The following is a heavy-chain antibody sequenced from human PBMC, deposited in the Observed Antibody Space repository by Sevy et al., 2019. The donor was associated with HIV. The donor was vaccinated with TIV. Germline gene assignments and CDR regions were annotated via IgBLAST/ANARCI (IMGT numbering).Heavy chain of an antibody. J-gene: IGHJ6*02. Sequence: ASVKVSCKASGYTFSDSGYYVHWVRQAPGQGLEWMGWINPKSGATNYAQKFQGRVTMTRDTSVSTANMELTRLTSDDTAVYYCARESYDFWTGPVDYDYGMDVSGQGTTVTVSS. CDR3: ARESYDFWTGPVDYDYGMDV. CDR1: GYTFSDSGYY. V-gene: IGHV1-2*02. D-gene: IGHD3-3*01. CDR2: INPKSGAT.